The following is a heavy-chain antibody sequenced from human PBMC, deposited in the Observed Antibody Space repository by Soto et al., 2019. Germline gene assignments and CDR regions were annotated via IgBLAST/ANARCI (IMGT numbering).Heavy chain of an antibody. D-gene: IGHD4-4*01. CDR2: IDYSGTA. J-gene: IGHJ4*02. Sequence: QLQLQESGPGLVKPWETLSLTCTVSYGSISVSNVFWGWVRQPPGKGLEGIGNIDYSGTASFNPSLETRVTFPVETSKNQFSLTLYSVTAADTAVYYCARTTGRHLDFWGQGILVTVSS. V-gene: IGHV4-39*01. CDR1: YGSISVSNVF. CDR3: ARTTGRHLDF.